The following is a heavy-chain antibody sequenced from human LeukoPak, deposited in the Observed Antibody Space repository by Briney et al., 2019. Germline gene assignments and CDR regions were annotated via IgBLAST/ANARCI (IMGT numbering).Heavy chain of an antibody. V-gene: IGHV1-8*03. D-gene: IGHD6-13*01. CDR1: SYTFTNYA. CDR2: MNPNSGNT. Sequence: ASVKVSCKASSYTFTNYAFTWVRQAPGQGLEWMGWMNPNSGNTGYAQKFQGRVTITRNTSISTAYMELSSLRSEDTAVYYCARVKPRYSSSWYYFDYWGQGTLVTVSS. CDR3: ARVKPRYSSSWYYFDY. J-gene: IGHJ4*02.